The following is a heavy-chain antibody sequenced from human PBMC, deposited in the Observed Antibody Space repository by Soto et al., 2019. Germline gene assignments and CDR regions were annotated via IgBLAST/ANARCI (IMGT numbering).Heavy chain of an antibody. V-gene: IGHV3-74*01. J-gene: IGHJ6*03. Sequence: PGGSLRLSCAASGFTFSSYWMHWVRQAPGKGLVWVSRINSDGSSTSYADSVKGRFTISRDNAKNTLYLQMNSLRAEDTAVYYCARVGLGYDFWIGYYRDYYYYYMDVWGKGTTVTVSS. CDR2: INSDGSST. CDR1: GFTFSSYW. D-gene: IGHD3-3*01. CDR3: ARVGLGYDFWIGYYRDYYYYYMDV.